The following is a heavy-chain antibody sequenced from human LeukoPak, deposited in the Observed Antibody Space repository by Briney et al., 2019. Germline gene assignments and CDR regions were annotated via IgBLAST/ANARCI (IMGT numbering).Heavy chain of an antibody. Sequence: SETLSLTCTVSGGSISSYYWNWIRQPPGKGLEWIGYIYYSGSTNYNPSLKSRVTISVDTSKNQFSLNLTSVTAADAAVYYCARFTPQGYGWGGYNRFDPWGQGTLVTVSS. CDR1: GGSISSYY. CDR2: IYYSGST. J-gene: IGHJ5*02. CDR3: ARFTPQGYGWGGYNRFDP. V-gene: IGHV4-59*01. D-gene: IGHD3-16*01.